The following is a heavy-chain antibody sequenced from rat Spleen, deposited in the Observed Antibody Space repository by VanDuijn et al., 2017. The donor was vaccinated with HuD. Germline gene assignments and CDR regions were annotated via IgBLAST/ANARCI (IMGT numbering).Heavy chain of an antibody. D-gene: IGHD1-9*01. J-gene: IGHJ1*01. CDR1: GFTFSNYY. CDR3: ARHGPEYYGYNYYWYFDF. V-gene: IGHV5-25*01. CDR2: ITTTGGST. Sequence: EVQLVESGGGLVQPGRSLKLSCAASGFTFSNYYMAWVRQAPTKGLEWVASITTTGGSTYYRDSVKGRFTISRDNAKNTLYLQMNSLRSEDTATYYCARHGPEYYGYNYYWYFDFWGPGTMVTVSS.